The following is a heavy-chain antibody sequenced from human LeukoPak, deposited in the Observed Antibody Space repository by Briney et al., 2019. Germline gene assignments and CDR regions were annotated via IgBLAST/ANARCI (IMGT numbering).Heavy chain of an antibody. CDR1: GFTVSSTY. Sequence: PGGSLRLSCAASGFTVSSTYMSWVRQAPGKGLEWVSVIYSGGSTYYADSVKGRFTISRDNSKNTLYLQMNSLRAEDTAVYYCARDYPYYYDGSGYYSFDYWGQGTLVTVSS. D-gene: IGHD3-22*01. CDR2: IYSGGST. J-gene: IGHJ4*02. CDR3: ARDYPYYYDGSGYYSFDY. V-gene: IGHV3-66*01.